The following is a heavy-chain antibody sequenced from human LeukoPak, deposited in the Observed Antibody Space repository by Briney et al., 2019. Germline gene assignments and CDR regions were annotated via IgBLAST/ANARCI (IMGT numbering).Heavy chain of an antibody. CDR3: ARFVAVAGGNWFDP. CDR1: GYTFTNYG. V-gene: IGHV1-18*01. J-gene: IGHJ5*02. CDR2: ISAYNGNT. D-gene: IGHD6-19*01. Sequence: ASVKVSCKASGYTFTNYGISWVRQAPGQGLEWMGWISAYNGNTNYAQKLQGRVTMTTDTSTSTAYMELRSLRSDDTAVYYCARFVAVAGGNWFDPWGQGTLVTVSS.